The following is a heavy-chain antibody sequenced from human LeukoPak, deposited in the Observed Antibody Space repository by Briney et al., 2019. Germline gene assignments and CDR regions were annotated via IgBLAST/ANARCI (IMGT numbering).Heavy chain of an antibody. CDR3: AKEGYGDYKKDYYYYGMDV. CDR1: GFTFSSYG. J-gene: IGHJ6*02. Sequence: GGSLRLSYAASGFTFSSYGMHWVRQAPGKGLEWVAVISYDGSNKYYADSVKGRFTISRDNSKNTLYLQMNSLRAEDTAVYYCAKEGYGDYKKDYYYYGMDVWGQGTTVTVSS. D-gene: IGHD4-17*01. CDR2: ISYDGSNK. V-gene: IGHV3-30*18.